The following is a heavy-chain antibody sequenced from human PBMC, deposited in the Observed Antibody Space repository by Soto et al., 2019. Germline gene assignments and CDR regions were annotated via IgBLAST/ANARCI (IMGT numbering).Heavy chain of an antibody. J-gene: IGHJ5*02. V-gene: IGHV4-31*03. CDR2: VYHTGVT. CDR3: ARDLTSNLHCFGP. CDR1: GDSLINGGYY. D-gene: IGHD3-10*01. Sequence: PSETLSLTCTVSGDSLINGGYYWSWIRHLPGKGLEWLGYVYHTGVTYYNPSLKSRLTMSIETSKNQFSLKLSSVTAADTAVYYCARDLTSNLHCFGPWVQGSMFTVSS.